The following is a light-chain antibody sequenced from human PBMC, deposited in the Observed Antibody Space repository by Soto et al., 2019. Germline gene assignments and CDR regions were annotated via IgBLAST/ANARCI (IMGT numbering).Light chain of an antibody. CDR2: GAS. V-gene: IGKV3-15*01. CDR1: QSVSSN. J-gene: IGKJ1*01. Sequence: EIVMTQSPATLSVSPGERATLSCRASQSVSSNLAWYQQKPGQAPRLLIYGASTRATGIPARFSGSGSGTEFTLTISSLQSEDCAVYYCQKYNNWPPWTLGPGTKV. CDR3: QKYNNWPPWT.